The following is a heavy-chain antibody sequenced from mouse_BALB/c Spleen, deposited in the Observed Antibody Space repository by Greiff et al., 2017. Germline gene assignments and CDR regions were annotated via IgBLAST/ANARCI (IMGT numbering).Heavy chain of an antibody. V-gene: IGHV5-4*02. D-gene: IGHD2-10*02. Sequence: EVKLMESGGGLVKPGGSLKLSCAASGFTFSDYYMYWVRQTPEKRLEWVATISDGGSYTYYPDSVKGRFTISRDNAKNNLYLQMSSLKSEDTAMYYCARGKYGNTSWFAYWGQGTLVTVSA. J-gene: IGHJ3*01. CDR3: ARGKYGNTSWFAY. CDR2: ISDGGSYT. CDR1: GFTFSDYY.